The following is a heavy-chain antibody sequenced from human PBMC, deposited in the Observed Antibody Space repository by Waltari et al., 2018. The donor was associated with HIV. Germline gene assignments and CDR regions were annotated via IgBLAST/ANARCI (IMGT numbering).Heavy chain of an antibody. Sequence: QVHLVQSGAEVKKPGASVKVSCTASGYTFTNFGLAWVRQAPGQGFACMGWNSAYNGNTNYAQNLHGRVTMTTDTSKSTAYMELRSLRSDDTALYYCGRTYYESGGRELDYWGQGTLVTVSS. CDR2: NSAYNGNT. CDR1: GYTFTNFG. V-gene: IGHV1-18*01. CDR3: GRTYYESGGRELDY. D-gene: IGHD3-22*01. J-gene: IGHJ4*02.